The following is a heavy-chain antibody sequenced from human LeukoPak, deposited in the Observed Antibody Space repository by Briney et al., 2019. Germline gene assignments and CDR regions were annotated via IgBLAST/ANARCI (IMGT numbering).Heavy chain of an antibody. CDR1: GFTFNSYW. V-gene: IGHV3-21*01. J-gene: IGHJ4*02. D-gene: IGHD1-7*01. Sequence: GGSLRLSCAASGFTFNSYWMNWVRQAPGKGLEWVSSISSSSSYIYYADSVKGRFTISRDNAKDSLYLQMNSLRAEDTAVYYCARDSSWNYRHFDYWGQGTLVTVSS. CDR3: ARDSSWNYRHFDY. CDR2: ISSSSSYI.